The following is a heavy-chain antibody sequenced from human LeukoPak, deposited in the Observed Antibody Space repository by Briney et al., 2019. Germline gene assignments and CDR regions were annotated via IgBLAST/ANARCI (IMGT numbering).Heavy chain of an antibody. CDR1: GGTFSSYA. J-gene: IGHJ4*02. D-gene: IGHD3-3*01. CDR2: IIPIFGTA. CDR3: ASSLLRFLEWLFYEY. Sequence: SVKVSCKASGGTFSSYAISWVRQAPGQGLEWMGRIIPIFGTANYAQKFLGRVTITADKSTSTAYMELSSLRSEDTAVYYCASSLLRFLEWLFYEYWGQGTLVTVSS. V-gene: IGHV1-69*06.